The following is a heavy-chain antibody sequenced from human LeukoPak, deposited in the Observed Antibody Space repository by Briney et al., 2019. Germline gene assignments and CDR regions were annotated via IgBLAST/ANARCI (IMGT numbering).Heavy chain of an antibody. CDR2: INPSGGST. CDR3: ARSAAGAGTSIHYSYYYGMDV. J-gene: IGHJ6*02. D-gene: IGHD6-13*01. Sequence: ASVKVSCKASGYTFTSYYMHWVRQAPGQGLEWMGIINPSGGSTSYAQKFQGRVTMTRDTSTSTVYMELSSLRSEDTAVYYCARSAAGAGTSIHYSYYYGMDVWGQGTTVTVSS. CDR1: GYTFTSYY. V-gene: IGHV1-46*01.